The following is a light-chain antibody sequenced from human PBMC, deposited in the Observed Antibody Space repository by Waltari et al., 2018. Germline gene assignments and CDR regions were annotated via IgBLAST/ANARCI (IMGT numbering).Light chain of an antibody. CDR3: QQYYSTPPT. CDR2: CAS. CDR1: QSVLYSSNNKNY. J-gene: IGKJ3*01. V-gene: IGKV4-1*01. Sequence: DIVMTQSPDSLAVSLGERATINCKSSQSVLYSSNNKNYLAWYQQKPGQPPKLLIYCASTRESGVPDRFSGSGSGTDFTLTISSLQAEDVAVYYCQQYYSTPPTFGPGTKVDIK.